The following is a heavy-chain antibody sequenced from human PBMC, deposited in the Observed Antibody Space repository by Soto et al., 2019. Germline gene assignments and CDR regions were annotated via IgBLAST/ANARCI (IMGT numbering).Heavy chain of an antibody. D-gene: IGHD3-10*01. CDR1: GFTFSSFW. CDR2: INTDGSST. CDR3: AKRGVDTFGLYY. V-gene: IGHV3-74*01. J-gene: IGHJ4*02. Sequence: EVQLVESGGGLVQPGGSLRLSCAVSGFTFSSFWMHWVRQAPGEGLVWVSRINTDGSSTSYADSVNGRFTISRDNAKNTLYLPRNSLRVEDKAMYYCAKRGVDTFGLYYCGQGTQVTVSS.